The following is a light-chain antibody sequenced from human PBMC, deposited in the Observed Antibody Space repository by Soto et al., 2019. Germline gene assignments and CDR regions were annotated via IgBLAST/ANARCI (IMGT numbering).Light chain of an antibody. CDR2: GAS. CDR1: QSVSSN. V-gene: IGKV3-20*01. J-gene: IGKJ1*01. Sequence: IGITQSPATLSVSPGERATLSCRASQSVSSNLAWYQQKPGQAPRLLIYGASTRATGIPDRFSGSGSGTDFTLTISRLEPEDFAVYYCQQYGSSGTFGQGTKVDI. CDR3: QQYGSSGT.